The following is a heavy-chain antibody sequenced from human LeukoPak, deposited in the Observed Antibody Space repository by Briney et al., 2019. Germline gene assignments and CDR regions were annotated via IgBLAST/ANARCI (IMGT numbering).Heavy chain of an antibody. D-gene: IGHD5-12*01. CDR2: INHSGST. V-gene: IGHV4-34*01. CDR1: GGSFSGYY. CDR3: ARGGWLRSLYYYYYGMDV. Sequence: SETLSLTCAVYGGSFSGYYWSWIRQPPGKGLEWIGEINHSGSTNYNPSLKSRVTISVDTSKNQFSLKLSSVTAADTAVYYCARGGWLRSLYYYYYGMDVWGQGTLVTVSS. J-gene: IGHJ6*02.